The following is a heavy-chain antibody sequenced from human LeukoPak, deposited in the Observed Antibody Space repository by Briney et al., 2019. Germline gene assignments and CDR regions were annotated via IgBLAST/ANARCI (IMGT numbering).Heavy chain of an antibody. Sequence: SETLSLTCTVSGGSISSYYWSWIRQPPGKGLEWIGYIYYSGSTNYNPSLKSRVTISVDTSKNQFSLKLSSVTAADTAVYYCARDRDYDFWSGYLDVWGQGITVTVSS. V-gene: IGHV4-59*01. J-gene: IGHJ6*02. D-gene: IGHD3-3*01. CDR3: ARDRDYDFWSGYLDV. CDR2: IYYSGST. CDR1: GGSISSYY.